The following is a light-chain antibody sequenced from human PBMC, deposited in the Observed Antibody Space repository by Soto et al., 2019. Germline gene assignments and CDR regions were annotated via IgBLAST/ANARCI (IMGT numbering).Light chain of an antibody. CDR1: SSDVGTYDY. V-gene: IGLV2-14*01. CDR3: SSYTSGTTLHV. Sequence: QSVLTQPASVSGSPGQSITLSCTGTSSDVGTYDYVSWYQQHPGKAPTLMIYEVSNRPSWVSNRFSDSKSGNTASLTISGLQTEDEADYYSSSYTSGTTLHVDGTGTKLTVL. J-gene: IGLJ1*01. CDR2: EVS.